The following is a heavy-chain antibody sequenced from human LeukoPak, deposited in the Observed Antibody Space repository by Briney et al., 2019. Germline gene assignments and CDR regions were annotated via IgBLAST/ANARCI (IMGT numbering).Heavy chain of an antibody. CDR1: GGSISSYY. V-gene: IGHV4-59*01. CDR2: IYYSGST. CDR3: ATDFPCTSCPEIASDRGAFDI. D-gene: IGHD2-2*01. J-gene: IGHJ3*02. Sequence: SETLSLTCTVSGGSISSYYWSWIRQPPGKGLEWIGYIYYSGSTNYNPSLKSRVTISVDTSKNQFSLKLSSVTAADTAVYYCATDFPCTSCPEIASDRGAFDIWGQGTMVTVSS.